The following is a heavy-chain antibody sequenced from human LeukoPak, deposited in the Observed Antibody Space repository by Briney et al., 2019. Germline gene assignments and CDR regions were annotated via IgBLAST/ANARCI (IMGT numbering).Heavy chain of an antibody. D-gene: IGHD3-16*01. J-gene: IGHJ3*02. Sequence: ASVKVSCKASGYTFTSYDFNWVRQATGQRPEWMGWMSPNSGDTGYAQKFQDRVTMTRNTSISTAYMELSSLRSEDTAVYYCARVAGGHRGNAFDIWGQGTMVTVSS. V-gene: IGHV1-8*01. CDR2: MSPNSGDT. CDR3: ARVAGGHRGNAFDI. CDR1: GYTFTSYD.